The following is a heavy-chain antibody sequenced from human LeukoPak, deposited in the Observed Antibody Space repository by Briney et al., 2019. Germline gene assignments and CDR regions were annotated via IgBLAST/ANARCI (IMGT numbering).Heavy chain of an antibody. CDR1: GYTFTTYA. D-gene: IGHD2-2*01. CDR2: INTNTGSP. CDR3: AVVPAATVPGTSTLDF. V-gene: IGHV7-4-1*02. Sequence: GASAKVSCKASGYTFTTYAMNWVRQAPGQGLQWMGWINTNTGSPTYAQVFTGRFVFSLDSSVSTAYLQISSLKAEDTAVYYCAVVPAATVPGTSTLDFWGQGSLVTVSS. J-gene: IGHJ4*02.